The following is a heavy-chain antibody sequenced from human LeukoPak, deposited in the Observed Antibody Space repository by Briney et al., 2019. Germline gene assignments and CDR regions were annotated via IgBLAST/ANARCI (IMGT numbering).Heavy chain of an antibody. J-gene: IGHJ5*02. V-gene: IGHV4-34*01. CDR2: IYHSGST. Sequence: PSETLSLTCAIYGGSFSGYYWSWIRQPPGKGLEWIGSIYHSGSTYYNPSLKSRVTISVDTSKNQFSLKLSSVTAADTAVYYCARADWFDPWGQGTLVTVSS. CDR1: GGSFSGYY. CDR3: ARADWFDP.